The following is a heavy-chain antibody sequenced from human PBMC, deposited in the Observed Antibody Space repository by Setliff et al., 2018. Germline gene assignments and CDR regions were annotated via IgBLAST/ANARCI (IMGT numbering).Heavy chain of an antibody. CDR3: ASSTYGSYFDY. CDR2: INHSGST. Sequence: SETLSLTCNVSGDSISSTYHWGWIRQSPGKGLEWIGEINHSGSTNYNPSLKSRVTISVDTSKNQFSLKLSSVTAADTAVYYCASSTYGSYFDYWGQGTLVTVSS. CDR1: GDSISSTYH. V-gene: IGHV4-38-2*02. D-gene: IGHD4-17*01. J-gene: IGHJ4*02.